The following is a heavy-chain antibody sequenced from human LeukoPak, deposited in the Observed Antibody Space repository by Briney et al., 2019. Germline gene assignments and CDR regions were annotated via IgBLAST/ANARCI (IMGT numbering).Heavy chain of an antibody. CDR2: ISGSGGST. CDR3: AKARGYSGSSYCDY. J-gene: IGHJ4*02. Sequence: QTGGSLRLSCAASGFSFDEYAMHWVRQAPGKGLEWVSAISGSGGSTYYADSVKGRFTISRDNSKNTLYLQMNSLRAEDTAVYYCAKARGYSGSSYCDYWGQGTLVTVSS. CDR1: GFSFDEYA. V-gene: IGHV3-23*01. D-gene: IGHD1-26*01.